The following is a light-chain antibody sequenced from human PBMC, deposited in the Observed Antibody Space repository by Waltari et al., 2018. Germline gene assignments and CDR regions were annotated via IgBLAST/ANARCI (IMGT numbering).Light chain of an antibody. CDR2: KVS. CDR1: QGLIFSDGNTY. CDR3: MQTTHWPYT. J-gene: IGKJ2*01. V-gene: IGKV2-30*01. Sequence: DVVMTQSPLPLPVTLGQPASISCRSTQGLIFSDGNTYLHWFQQRPGQAPRRLIYKVSDRDSGVPDRFSGSGSGTDFTLKISRVEPEDVAIYYYMQTTHWPYTFGQGTKLEIK.